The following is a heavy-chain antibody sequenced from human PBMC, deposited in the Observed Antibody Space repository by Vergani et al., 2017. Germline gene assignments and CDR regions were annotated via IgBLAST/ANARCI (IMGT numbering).Heavy chain of an antibody. CDR2: IHPADSDT. CDR3: ARLYGRDRSERKYFDY. CDR1: GYSFTNYW. D-gene: IGHD1-26*01. Sequence: EVQLVQSGAEVKKPGESLKISCQISGYSFTNYWIGWVRQMPGKGLEWMGIIHPADSDTRYSPSFQGQVTISDDKSISTAYLQRSSLRASDSAMYYCARLYGRDRSERKYFDYWGQGALVTVSS. V-gene: IGHV5-51*01. J-gene: IGHJ4*02.